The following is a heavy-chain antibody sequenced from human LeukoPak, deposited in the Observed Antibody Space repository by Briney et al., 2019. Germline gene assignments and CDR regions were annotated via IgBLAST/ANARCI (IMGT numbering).Heavy chain of an antibody. J-gene: IGHJ6*03. Sequence: SETLSLTCTVSGGSISSYCWSWIRQPAGKGLEWIGRIYTSGSTNYNPSLKSRVTMSVDTSKNQFSLKLSSVTAADTAVYYCARGPSGSFYYYYYYMDVWGKGTTVTVSS. CDR2: IYTSGST. V-gene: IGHV4-4*07. D-gene: IGHD1-26*01. CDR3: ARGPSGSFYYYYYYMDV. CDR1: GGSISSYC.